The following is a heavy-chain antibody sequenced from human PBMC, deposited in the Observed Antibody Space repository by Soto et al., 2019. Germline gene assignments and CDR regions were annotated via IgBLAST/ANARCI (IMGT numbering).Heavy chain of an antibody. D-gene: IGHD3-9*01. CDR2: IYWDDDK. V-gene: IGHV2-5*02. CDR3: ARTYYDILTGYSHGSGYEYYFDY. Sequence: SGPTLVNPTQTLTLTCTFAGFSLSTSGVGVGWIRQPPGKALEWLALIYWDDDKRYSPSLKSRLTISKDTSKSQVVLTMTNMDPVDTATYYCARTYYDILTGYSHGSGYEYYFDYWGQGTLVTVSS. CDR1: GFSLSTSGVG. J-gene: IGHJ4*02.